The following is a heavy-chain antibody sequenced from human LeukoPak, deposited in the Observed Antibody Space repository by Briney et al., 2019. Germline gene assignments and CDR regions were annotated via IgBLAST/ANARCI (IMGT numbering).Heavy chain of an antibody. D-gene: IGHD1-7*01. CDR3: AGLNPKRRYNWNYSHYYYYMDV. CDR1: GGSISSYY. Sequence: SETLSLTCTVSGGSISSYYWSWIRQPPGKGLEWIGYIYYSGSTNYNPSLKSRVTISVDTSKNQFSLKLSSVTAADTAVYYCAGLNPKRRYNWNYSHYYYYMDVWGKGTTVTVSS. J-gene: IGHJ6*03. CDR2: IYYSGST. V-gene: IGHV4-59*01.